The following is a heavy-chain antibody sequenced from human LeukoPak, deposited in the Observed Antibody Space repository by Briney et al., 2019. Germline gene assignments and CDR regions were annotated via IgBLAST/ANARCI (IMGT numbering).Heavy chain of an antibody. D-gene: IGHD3-22*01. J-gene: IGHJ5*02. CDR2: IYPGDSDT. V-gene: IGHV5-51*01. CDR3: ARRPTYDSSGYYPNWFDP. Sequence: GESLKISCKGSGYSFTSYWIGWVRQMPGKGLEWMGIIYPGDSDTRYSPSFQGQVTISADKSISTAYLQWSSLKASDTAMYYCARRPTYDSSGYYPNWFDPWGQGTLVIVSS. CDR1: GYSFTSYW.